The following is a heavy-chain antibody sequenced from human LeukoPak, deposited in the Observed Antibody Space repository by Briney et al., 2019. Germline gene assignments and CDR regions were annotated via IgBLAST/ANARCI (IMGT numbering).Heavy chain of an antibody. V-gene: IGHV3-33*01. D-gene: IGHD5-24*01. CDR2: IWYDGSNK. Sequence: GRSLRLSCAASGFTFSRYGMHWVRQAPGKGLEWVAVIWYDGSNKYYADSVKGRFTISRDNSKNTLYLQMNSLRAEDTAVYYCARDNYGPDYWGQGTLVTVSS. CDR1: GFTFSRYG. CDR3: ARDNYGPDY. J-gene: IGHJ4*02.